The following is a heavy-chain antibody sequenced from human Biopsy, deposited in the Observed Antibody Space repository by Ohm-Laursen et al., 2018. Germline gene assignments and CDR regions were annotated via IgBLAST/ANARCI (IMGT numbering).Heavy chain of an antibody. V-gene: IGHV4-31*01. CDR1: GGSIGGGEYY. D-gene: IGHD3-22*01. J-gene: IGHJ2*01. CDR3: ARGVPHYDGSGFPLAVYWCFDL. CDR2: ISYSGTT. Sequence: TLTLTCTVSGGSIGGGEYYWNWIRQHPGKGLEWIGLISYSGTTFYNPSLESLLTISIDTSKNHFSLNLRSVTAADTAVYYCARGVPHYDGSGFPLAVYWCFDLWGRGTLVTVSS.